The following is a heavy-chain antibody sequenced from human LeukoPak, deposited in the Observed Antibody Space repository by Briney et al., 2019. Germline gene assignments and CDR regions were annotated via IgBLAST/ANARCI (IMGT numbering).Heavy chain of an antibody. D-gene: IGHD5-24*01. CDR3: ARTKEMATISYFDS. CDR2: ISSSSSYI. Sequence: PGGSLRLSCAASGFTFSSYSMNWVRQAPGKGLEWVSSISSSSSYIYYADSVKGRFTISRDNAKNSLYLQMNSLRAEDTAVYYCARTKEMATISYFDSWGQGTLVTVSS. J-gene: IGHJ4*02. V-gene: IGHV3-21*01. CDR1: GFTFSSYS.